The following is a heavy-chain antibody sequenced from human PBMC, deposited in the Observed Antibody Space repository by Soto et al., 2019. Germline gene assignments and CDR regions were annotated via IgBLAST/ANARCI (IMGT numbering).Heavy chain of an antibody. V-gene: IGHV3-11*05. D-gene: IGHD3-9*01. CDR3: ARIMLTANDALDM. J-gene: IGHJ3*02. Sequence: QVQLVESGGGLVKPGGSLRLSCAASGFTFSDYYMSWIRQAPGKGLEWISYITTYTNYADSVKGRFSISRDNAKSSLYLQMNSLRADDTAVYYCARIMLTANDALDMWGQGTLVTVSS. CDR2: ITTYT. CDR1: GFTFSDYY.